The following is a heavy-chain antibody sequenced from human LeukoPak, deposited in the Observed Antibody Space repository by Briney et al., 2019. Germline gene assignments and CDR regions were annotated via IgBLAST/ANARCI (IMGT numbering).Heavy chain of an antibody. CDR3: AKDQLPGPGWFG. Sequence: GGSLRPSCAASGFAFGDFWMSWVRQTPGKGLKSVATIKQDGSAKEYVDSVKGRFTISRDNSKNTLYLQMNSLRAEDTAVYYCAKDQLPGPGWFGWGQGTLVTVSS. CDR1: GFAFGDFW. J-gene: IGHJ4*02. V-gene: IGHV3-7*01. D-gene: IGHD3-10*01. CDR2: IKQDGSAK.